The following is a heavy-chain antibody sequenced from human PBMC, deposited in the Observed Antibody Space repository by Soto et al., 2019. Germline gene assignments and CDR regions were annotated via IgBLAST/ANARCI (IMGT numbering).Heavy chain of an antibody. Sequence: SETLSLTCTVSGASISVHSYYWTWIRQPPGKGLEWIGSSYYSGTTYFNPSLKSRATISVDTSKNQFSLRLTSVTAADTAIYYCTGRYNWNDKCFDPWGPGALVTVSS. CDR1: GASISVHSYY. J-gene: IGHJ5*02. CDR3: TGRYNWNDKCFDP. CDR2: SYYSGTT. V-gene: IGHV4-39*01. D-gene: IGHD1-20*01.